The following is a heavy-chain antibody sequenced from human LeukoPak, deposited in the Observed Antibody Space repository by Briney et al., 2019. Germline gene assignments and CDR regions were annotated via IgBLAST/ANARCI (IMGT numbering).Heavy chain of an antibody. CDR2: MSADNGNT. CDR3: ARASQEYCSSTSCYGFDY. V-gene: IGHV1-18*01. J-gene: IGHJ4*02. Sequence: ASVKGSCKTCGYTFISYGISWVRQAPRQGLEWMGWMSADNGNTNYAQKLQGRVTMTTDTSTSTAYMELRSLRSDDTAVYYCARASQEYCSSTSCYGFDYWGQGTLVTVSS. D-gene: IGHD2-2*01. CDR1: GYTFISYG.